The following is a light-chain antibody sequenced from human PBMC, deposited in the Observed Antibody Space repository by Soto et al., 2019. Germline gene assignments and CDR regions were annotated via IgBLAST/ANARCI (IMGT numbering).Light chain of an antibody. Sequence: EIVMTQSPATLSVSPGESATLSCRASQSVSSNLAWHQQRPGQAPRILMYDASTRATGISARFSGSGSGTEFTLTISSLQSEDVATYYCQHYGRAPAPWTFGQGTKVDIK. J-gene: IGKJ1*01. V-gene: IGKV3-15*01. CDR1: QSVSSN. CDR3: QHYGRAPAPWT. CDR2: DAS.